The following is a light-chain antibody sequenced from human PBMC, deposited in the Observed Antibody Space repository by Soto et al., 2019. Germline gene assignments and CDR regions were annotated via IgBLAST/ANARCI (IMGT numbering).Light chain of an antibody. J-gene: IGLJ1*01. Sequence: QSALTQPASVSGSPGQSITISCTGTSSDVGGYKYVSWYQQDPGKAPKLMIFEVSNRPSGVSNRFSGSKSGNTASLTISGLQAEDEADYYCISYTSSSTLVFGTGTKLTVL. CDR3: ISYTSSSTLV. CDR1: SSDVGGYKY. V-gene: IGLV2-14*01. CDR2: EVS.